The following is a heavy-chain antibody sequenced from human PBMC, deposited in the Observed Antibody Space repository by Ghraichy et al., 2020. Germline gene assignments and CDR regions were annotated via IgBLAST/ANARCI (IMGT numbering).Heavy chain of an antibody. Sequence: SVKVSCKASGGTFSSYAISWVRQAPGQGLEWMGGIIPIFGTANYAQKFQGRVTITTDESTSTAYMELSSLRSEDTAVYYCARVRYYGSGSYPAPYYYYGMDVWGQGTTVTVSS. V-gene: IGHV1-69*05. CDR3: ARVRYYGSGSYPAPYYYYGMDV. D-gene: IGHD3-10*01. CDR1: GGTFSSYA. CDR2: IIPIFGTA. J-gene: IGHJ6*02.